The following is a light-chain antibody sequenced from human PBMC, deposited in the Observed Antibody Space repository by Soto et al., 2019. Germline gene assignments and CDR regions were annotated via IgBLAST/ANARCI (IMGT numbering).Light chain of an antibody. CDR3: QQRNNWPS. J-gene: IGKJ5*01. CDR1: QSVSNNY. CDR2: DAS. Sequence: DIVMTQSPGTLSLSPGERATLSCRASQSVSNNYLAWYQQKPGQAPRLLIYDASNRATGIPARFSGSGSGTDFTLTISSLDPEDFAVYYCQQRNNWPSFGQGTRLEIK. V-gene: IGKV3-11*01.